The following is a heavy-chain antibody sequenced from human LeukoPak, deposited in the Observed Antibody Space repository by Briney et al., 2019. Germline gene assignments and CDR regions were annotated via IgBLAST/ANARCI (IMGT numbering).Heavy chain of an antibody. CDR3: ARRITVFYWFDP. CDR2: INHSGST. Sequence: KPSETLSLTCAVYGGSFSDYHRTWIRQSPGKGLEWIGEINHSGSTNYNPSLKSRVTISVDTSKNQFSLKLTSVTAADTAVYYCARRITVFYWFDPWGQGTLVTVSS. V-gene: IGHV4-34*01. J-gene: IGHJ5*02. CDR1: GGSFSDYH. D-gene: IGHD3-3*01.